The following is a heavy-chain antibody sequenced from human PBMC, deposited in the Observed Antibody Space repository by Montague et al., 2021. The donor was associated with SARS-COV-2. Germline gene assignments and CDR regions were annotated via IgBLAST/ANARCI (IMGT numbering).Heavy chain of an antibody. J-gene: IGHJ6*02. CDR3: ARDIRIPMLIVIQGYGMDV. D-gene: IGHD3-22*01. CDR2: IYYSGST. V-gene: IGHV4-39*07. Sequence: SETLSLTCTVSGGSISSSSSYWGWIRQPPGMGLEWIGSIYYSGSTYYNPSLKSRITISVDTSKNQFSLRLTSVIAADTAVYYCARDIRIPMLIVIQGYGMDVWGQGTTVTVSS. CDR1: GGSISSSSSY.